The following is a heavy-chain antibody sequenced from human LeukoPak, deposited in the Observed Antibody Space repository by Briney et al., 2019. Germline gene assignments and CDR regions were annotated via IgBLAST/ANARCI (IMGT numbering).Heavy chain of an antibody. CDR1: GGSIINHY. V-gene: IGHV4-4*07. CDR3: ARDVRYASGRSTPES. Sequence: SSETLSLTCTVSGGSIINHYWSWIRQPAGKGLEWIGRIYSSGSANYSPSLKSRVSMSIDTSNNHFSLNLTSVTAADTALYFCARDVRYASGRSTPESWGQGTLVTVSS. D-gene: IGHD6-19*01. CDR2: IYSSGSA. J-gene: IGHJ5*02.